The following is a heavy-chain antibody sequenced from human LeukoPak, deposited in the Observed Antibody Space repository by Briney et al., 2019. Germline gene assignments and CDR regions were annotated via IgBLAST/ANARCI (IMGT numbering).Heavy chain of an antibody. CDR3: ARGPPYSSSWYYYYYMDV. J-gene: IGHJ6*03. Sequence: SETLSLTCTVSGGSISSRSYFWGWIRQSPGKGLEWIENIYYSGSTHYYPSLKSRVTISVDRSKNQFSLKLTSVTAADTAVYYCARGPPYSSSWYYYYYMDVWGKGTTVTVSS. D-gene: IGHD6-13*01. CDR2: IYYSGST. V-gene: IGHV4-39*01. CDR1: GGSISSRSYF.